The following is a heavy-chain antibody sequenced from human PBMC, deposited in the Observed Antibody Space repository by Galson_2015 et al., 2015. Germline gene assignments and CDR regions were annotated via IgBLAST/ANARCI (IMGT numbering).Heavy chain of an antibody. CDR2: IWYDGINK. CDR1: GFTFGSYG. Sequence: SLRLSCAASGFTFGSYGMHWARQAPGKGLEWVAVIWYDGINKYYADSVKGRFTISRDNSKNTLYLQMNSLRAEDTAVYYCARSGTNRFSYYYYMDVWGKGTAVTVSS. V-gene: IGHV3-33*01. CDR3: ARSGTNRFSYYYYMDV. J-gene: IGHJ6*03. D-gene: IGHD1-26*01.